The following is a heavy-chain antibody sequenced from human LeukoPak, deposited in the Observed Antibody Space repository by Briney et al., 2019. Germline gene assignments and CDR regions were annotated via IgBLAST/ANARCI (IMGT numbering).Heavy chain of an antibody. CDR2: ISYDGSQK. J-gene: IGHJ4*02. CDR3: AKDRTDFWSGYFDY. CDR1: GVTFNSYG. V-gene: IGHV3-30*18. Sequence: GGSLRLSCAASGVTFNSYGMHWVRQAPGKGLEWVAMISYDGSQKYYADSVQGRFTIPRDNSQNTLFLQMKRLRTEDTALYYCAKDRTDFWSGYFDYWGQGTLVTVSS. D-gene: IGHD3-3*01.